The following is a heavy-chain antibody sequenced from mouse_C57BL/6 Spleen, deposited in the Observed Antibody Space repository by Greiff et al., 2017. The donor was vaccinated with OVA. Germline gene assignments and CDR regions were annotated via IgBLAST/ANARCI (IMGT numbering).Heavy chain of an antibody. CDR1: GYTFTSYW. Sequence: QVQLKQPGAELVKPGASVKLSCKASGYTFTSYWMQWVKQRPGQGLEWIGEIDPSDSYTNYNQKFKGKATLTVDTSSSTAYMQLSSLTSEDSAVYYCAREASSGSYYYAMDYWGQGTSVTVSS. CDR2: IDPSDSYT. CDR3: AREASSGSYYYAMDY. D-gene: IGHD3-2*02. V-gene: IGHV1-50*01. J-gene: IGHJ4*01.